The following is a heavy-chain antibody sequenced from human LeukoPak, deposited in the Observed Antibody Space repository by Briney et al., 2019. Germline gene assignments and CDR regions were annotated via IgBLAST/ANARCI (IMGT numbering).Heavy chain of an antibody. V-gene: IGHV3-23*01. J-gene: IGHJ3*02. D-gene: IGHD3-22*01. CDR2: ISGSGDNT. CDR3: ARGHIYDSDTSDFHDVFDI. CDR1: GFTFSTYG. Sequence: GGSLRLSCAASGFTFSTYGVSWVRQAPGKGLEWVSAISGSGDNTYYADSVKGRFTISRDNSKNTLYLQMNSLRSEDTAVYYCARGHIYDSDTSDFHDVFDIWGQGTMVTVSS.